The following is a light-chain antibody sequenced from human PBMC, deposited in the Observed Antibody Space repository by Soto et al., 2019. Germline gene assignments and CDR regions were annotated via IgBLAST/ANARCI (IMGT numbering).Light chain of an antibody. V-gene: IGLV2-14*01. CDR1: SSDIGGYNY. J-gene: IGLJ2*01. Sequence: QSALTQPASVSGSPGQSITISCTGTSSDIGGYNYVSWYQQHPGKAPKLMIYDVSNRPSGVSNRFSGSKSGNTASLTISGPQAEDEADYYCSSFTSSNTYVVLGGGTQLTVL. CDR3: SSFTSSNTYVV. CDR2: DVS.